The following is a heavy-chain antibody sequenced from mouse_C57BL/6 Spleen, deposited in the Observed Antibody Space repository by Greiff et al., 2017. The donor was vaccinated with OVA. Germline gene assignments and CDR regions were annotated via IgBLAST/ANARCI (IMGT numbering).Heavy chain of an antibody. Sequence: EVNLVESGGGLVKPGGSLKLSCAASGFTFSDYGMHWVRQAPEKGLEWVAYISSGSSTIYYADTVKGRFTISRDNAKNTLFLQMTSLRSEDTAIYYCAKGDGPAYWGQGTLVTVSA. CDR2: ISSGSSTI. V-gene: IGHV5-17*01. CDR3: AKGDGPAY. D-gene: IGHD2-3*01. CDR1: GFTFSDYG. J-gene: IGHJ3*01.